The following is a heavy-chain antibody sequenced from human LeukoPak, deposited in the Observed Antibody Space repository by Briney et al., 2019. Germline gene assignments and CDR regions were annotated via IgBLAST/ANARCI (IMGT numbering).Heavy chain of an antibody. Sequence: ESGPTLVKPTRTLTLTCTFSGFSLSRGGVGVGWIRQPPGKALQWLAVIYWNDDKRYSPSLKSRLTITKDTSKNQVVLTMTNMDPVDTATYYCAHRGYGDYPSSKWFDPWGQGTLVIVSS. D-gene: IGHD4-17*01. CDR2: IYWNDDK. J-gene: IGHJ5*02. CDR3: AHRGYGDYPSSKWFDP. CDR1: GFSLSRGGVG. V-gene: IGHV2-5*01.